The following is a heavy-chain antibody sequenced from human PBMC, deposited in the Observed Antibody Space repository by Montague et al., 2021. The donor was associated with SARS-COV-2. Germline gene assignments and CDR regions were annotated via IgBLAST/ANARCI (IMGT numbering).Heavy chain of an antibody. V-gene: IGHV4-61*02. J-gene: IGHJ4*02. D-gene: IGHD5-12*01. CDR2: SYTNGNT. Sequence: TLSLTCTVSGGSISSHRNNWSWHRQPAGTGLDWIVRSYTNGNTDHSFTLQSRVTISVYTSKNQLSLKLTSVTAADTAVYSCARAHSGSWGHLDNWGQGRLVTVSS. CDR3: ARAHSGSWGHLDN. CDR1: GGSISSHRNN.